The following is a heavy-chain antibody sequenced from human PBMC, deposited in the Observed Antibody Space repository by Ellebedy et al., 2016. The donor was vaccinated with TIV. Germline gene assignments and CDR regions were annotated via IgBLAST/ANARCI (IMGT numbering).Heavy chain of an antibody. CDR2: IIPILGIA. Sequence: AASVTVSCKASGVTLSRYALRWVRQAPGQGLEWMGRIIPILGIANYTQKFQGKVTITADKSTSTVYMELSSLRSEDTAMYYCARELMGRGDYWGQGTLVTVSS. V-gene: IGHV1-69*04. CDR1: GVTLSRYA. J-gene: IGHJ4*02. CDR3: ARELMGRGDY. D-gene: IGHD2-15*01.